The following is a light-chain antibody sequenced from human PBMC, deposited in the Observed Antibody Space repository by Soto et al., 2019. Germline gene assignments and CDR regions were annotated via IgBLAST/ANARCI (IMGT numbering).Light chain of an antibody. CDR1: SSDLGGYDY. CDR2: DVT. J-gene: IGLJ1*01. CDR3: SSYSRRGSLQV. V-gene: IGLV2-14*03. Sequence: QSVLTQPASVSGSPGESITISCTGTSSDLGGYDYVSWYQQLPGKAPKLIIYDVTNRPSGVSNRFSGSKSGNTASLIISGLQAEDEADYYCSSYSRRGSLQVFGTGTKVTVL.